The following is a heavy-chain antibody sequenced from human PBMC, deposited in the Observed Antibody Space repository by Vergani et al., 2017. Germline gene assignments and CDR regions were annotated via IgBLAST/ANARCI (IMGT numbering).Heavy chain of an antibody. CDR3: ARSNPYYYGSGSYYYFDY. D-gene: IGHD3-10*01. CDR2: IIPIFGTA. V-gene: IGHV1-69*01. J-gene: IGHJ4*02. Sequence: QVQVVQSGAEVKKPGSSVKVSCKASGGTFSSYAISWVRQAPGQGLEWMGGIIPIFGTANYAQKFQGRVTITADESTSTAYMERSSLRSEDTAVYYCARSNPYYYGSGSYYYFDYWGQGTLVTVSS. CDR1: GGTFSSYA.